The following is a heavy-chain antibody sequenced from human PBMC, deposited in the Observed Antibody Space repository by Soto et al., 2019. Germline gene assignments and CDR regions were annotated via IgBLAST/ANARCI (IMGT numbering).Heavy chain of an antibody. D-gene: IGHD3-3*01. CDR2: INSDGSST. V-gene: IGHV3-74*01. J-gene: IGHJ6*02. Sequence: PGGSLRLSCAASGFTFSSYWMHWVRQAPGKGLVWVSLINSDGSSTSYADSVKGRFTISRDNAKNTLYLQMNSLRAEDTAVYYCARVQAQDFWSGYSPYYGMDVWGQGTTVTVSS. CDR1: GFTFSSYW. CDR3: ARVQAQDFWSGYSPYYGMDV.